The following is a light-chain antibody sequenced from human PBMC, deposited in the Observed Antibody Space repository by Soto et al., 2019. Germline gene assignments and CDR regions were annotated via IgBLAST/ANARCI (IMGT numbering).Light chain of an antibody. V-gene: IGKV3-20*01. Sequence: EFVVTQSPGTLSLSLGERATLSCRTSQSVRSRYLAWYQQKPGQAPPLLIYDAPSRPGGIPDRFIGSGSGTDFTLTISRLEPEDFAVYYCQQYGDSPYTFGQGTKVDIK. J-gene: IGKJ2*01. CDR2: DAP. CDR1: QSVRSRY. CDR3: QQYGDSPYT.